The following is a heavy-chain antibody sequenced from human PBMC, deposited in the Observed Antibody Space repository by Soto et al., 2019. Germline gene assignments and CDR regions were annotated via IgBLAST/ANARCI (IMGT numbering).Heavy chain of an antibody. V-gene: IGHV1-69*13. D-gene: IGHD6-25*01. CDR1: GGTFSSYA. J-gene: IGHJ6*02. Sequence: SVKVPCKASGGTFSSYAISWVRQAPGQGLEWMGGIIPIFGTANYAQKFQGRVTITADESTSTAYMELSSLRSEDTAVYYCARDQSRSSGQDYYYGMDVWGQGTTVTVSS. CDR2: IIPIFGTA. CDR3: ARDQSRSSGQDYYYGMDV.